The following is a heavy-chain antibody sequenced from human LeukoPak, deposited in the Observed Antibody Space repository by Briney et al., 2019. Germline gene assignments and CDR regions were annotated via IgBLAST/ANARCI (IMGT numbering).Heavy chain of an antibody. CDR1: GYSISSGYY. CDR2: IYHSGST. J-gene: IGHJ4*02. V-gene: IGHV4-38-2*02. CDR3: ARDEGGY. Sequence: SETLSLTCTVSGYSISSGYYWGGIRPPPGKGLEWIGSIYHSGSTYYNPSLKSRVTISVDTSKNQFSLKLSSATAADTAVYYCARDEGGYWGQGTLVTVSS.